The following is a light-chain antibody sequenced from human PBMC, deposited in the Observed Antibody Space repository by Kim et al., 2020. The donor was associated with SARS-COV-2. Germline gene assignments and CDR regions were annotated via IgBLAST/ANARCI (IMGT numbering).Light chain of an antibody. Sequence: QSVLTQAPSMSGTPGQTVTISCSGSSSIVGTFNFNWYQVVPGTAPKFLIFTSSLRPSGVPERFSGSKSGTSASLAISGLLSEDEADYYCSTWDDSLKTVLFGGGTQLTVL. CDR1: SSIVGTFN. J-gene: IGLJ2*01. CDR3: STWDDSLKTVL. CDR2: TSS. V-gene: IGLV1-44*01.